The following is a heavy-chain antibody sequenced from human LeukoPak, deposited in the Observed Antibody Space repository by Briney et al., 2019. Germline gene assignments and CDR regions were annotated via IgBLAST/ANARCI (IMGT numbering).Heavy chain of an antibody. V-gene: IGHV4-4*09. CDR2: IYTSGST. Sequence: SETLSLTCTVSGGSISSYYWSWIRQPPGKGLEWIGYIYTSGSTNYNPSLKSRVTISVDTSKNQFSLELSSVTAADTAVYYCARQRGYSSSWYPSNWFDPWGQGTLVTVSS. J-gene: IGHJ5*02. CDR3: ARQRGYSSSWYPSNWFDP. D-gene: IGHD6-13*01. CDR1: GGSISSYY.